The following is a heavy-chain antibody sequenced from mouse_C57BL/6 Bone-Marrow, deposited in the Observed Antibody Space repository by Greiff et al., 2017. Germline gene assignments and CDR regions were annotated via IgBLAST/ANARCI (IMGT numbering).Heavy chain of an antibody. CDR3: ARWYYGSSMDY. J-gene: IGHJ2*01. Sequence: QVQLQQSGADLARPGASVKMSCKASGYTFTSYTMHWVKQRPGQGLEWIGYINPSSGYTKYNQKFKDKATLTADKSSSTAYMQLSSLTAEDAAVYYCARWYYGSSMDYWGQGTTLTVSS. CDR2: INPSSGYT. CDR1: GYTFTSYT. D-gene: IGHD1-1*01. V-gene: IGHV1-4*01.